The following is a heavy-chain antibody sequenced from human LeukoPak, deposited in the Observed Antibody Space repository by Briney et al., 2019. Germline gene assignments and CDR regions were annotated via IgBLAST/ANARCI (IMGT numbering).Heavy chain of an antibody. CDR1: GYTFTSYY. D-gene: IGHD2-15*01. J-gene: IGHJ4*02. CDR3: ARERRCSGGSCYPEAHFDY. Sequence: GASVKVSCKASGYTFTSYYMHWVRQAPGQGLEWMGIINPSGGSTSYAQKFQGRVTMTRDTSTSTGYMELSSLRSEDTAVYYCARERRCSGGSCYPEAHFDYWGQGTLVTVSS. CDR2: INPSGGST. V-gene: IGHV1-46*03.